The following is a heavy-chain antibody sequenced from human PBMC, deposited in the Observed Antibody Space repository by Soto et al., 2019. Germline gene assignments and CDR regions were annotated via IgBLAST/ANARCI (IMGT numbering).Heavy chain of an antibody. J-gene: IGHJ4*02. V-gene: IGHV2-5*02. CDR2: IFWDDDK. D-gene: IGHD6-19*01. CDR1: GFSLSSTSMA. CDR3: AHIVVAGLGYYFDY. Sequence: QITLKESGPTLVKPTQTLTLTCTFSGFSLSSTSMAVGWIRQPPGKALEWLALIFWDDDKRYSPFLKSRLTITKDTSKNQVVITMSNMDPVDTARYYCAHIVVAGLGYYFDYWGQGTLVTVSS.